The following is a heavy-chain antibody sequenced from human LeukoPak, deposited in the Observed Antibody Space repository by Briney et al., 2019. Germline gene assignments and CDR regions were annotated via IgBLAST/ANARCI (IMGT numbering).Heavy chain of an antibody. CDR1: GFTVSSNY. J-gene: IGHJ4*02. CDR3: ARIGAGSSRDY. CDR2: IYSGGST. D-gene: IGHD6-13*01. Sequence: GGSLRLSCAASGFTVSSNYMSWVRQAPGKGLEWVSVIYSGGSTYYADSVKGRFTISRDNSKNTLYLQVNSLRAEDTAVYYCARIGAGSSRDYWGQGTLVTVSS. V-gene: IGHV3-66*01.